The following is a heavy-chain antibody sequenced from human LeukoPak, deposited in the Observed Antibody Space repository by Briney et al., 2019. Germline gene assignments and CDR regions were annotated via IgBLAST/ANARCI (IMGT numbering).Heavy chain of an antibody. CDR3: ARTPRGGVTAIY. CDR1: GFTFSSYA. D-gene: IGHD2-21*02. V-gene: IGHV3-64*01. CDR2: ISSNGGST. Sequence: PGGSLRLSCAASGFTFSSYAMHWARQAPGKGLEYVSAISSNGGSTYYANSVKGRFTISRDNSKNTLYLQMGSLRAEDMAVYYCARTPRGGVTAIYWGQGTLVTVYS. J-gene: IGHJ4*02.